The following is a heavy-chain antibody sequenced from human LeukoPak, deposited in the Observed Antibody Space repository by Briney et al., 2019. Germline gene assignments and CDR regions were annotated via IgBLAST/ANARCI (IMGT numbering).Heavy chain of an antibody. CDR1: GGSFSGYY. Sequence: SETLSLTCAVYGGSFSGYYWSWIRQPPGKGLEWIGEITHSGSTNFHPSLKSRVTMSVDTSKNRFSLRLSSVTAADTAVYYCARRGLGRPDYWGQGTLVTVSS. CDR2: ITHSGST. V-gene: IGHV4-34*01. D-gene: IGHD3/OR15-3a*01. CDR3: ARRGLGRPDY. J-gene: IGHJ4*02.